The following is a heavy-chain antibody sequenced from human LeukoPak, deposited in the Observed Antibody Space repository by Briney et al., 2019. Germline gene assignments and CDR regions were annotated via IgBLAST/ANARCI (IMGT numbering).Heavy chain of an antibody. Sequence: SGPALVKPTQTLTLTCTFSGFSLSTSGMRVSWIRQSPGKALEWLARIDWDEDKFYSTSLKTRLTISKDTSKNQVVLTMTNMDPVDTATYYCARILEGRYFDCWGQGTLVTVSS. CDR3: ARILEGRYFDC. D-gene: IGHD5-24*01. V-gene: IGHV2-70*04. J-gene: IGHJ4*02. CDR2: IDWDEDK. CDR1: GFSLSTSGMR.